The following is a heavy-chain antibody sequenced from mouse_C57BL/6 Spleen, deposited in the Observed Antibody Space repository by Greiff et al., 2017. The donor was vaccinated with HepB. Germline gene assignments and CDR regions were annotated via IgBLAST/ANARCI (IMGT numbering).Heavy chain of an antibody. CDR3: ARNPPYYYGSRGWYFDV. V-gene: IGHV2-2*01. J-gene: IGHJ1*03. CDR2: IWSGGST. CDR1: GFSLTSYG. D-gene: IGHD1-1*01. Sequence: QSGPGLVQPSQSLSITCTVSGFSLTSYGVHWVRQSPGKGLEWLGVIWSGGSTDYNAAFISRLSISKDNSKSQVFFKMNSLQADDTAIYYCARNPPYYYGSRGWYFDVWGTGTTVTVSS.